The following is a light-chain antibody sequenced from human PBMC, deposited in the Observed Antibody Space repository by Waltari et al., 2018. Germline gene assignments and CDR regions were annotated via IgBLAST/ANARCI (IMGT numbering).Light chain of an antibody. CDR1: QSFSNY. CDR2: DAS. Sequence: SVGDRVTITCRASQSFSNYLNWYQQKPGEPPKALISDASTLQSGVPSRFSGSGSGTNFTLTISVLHPEDFASYYCQQSYSFPLSFGQGTKINIK. J-gene: IGKJ2*01. CDR3: QQSYSFPLS. V-gene: IGKV1-39*01.